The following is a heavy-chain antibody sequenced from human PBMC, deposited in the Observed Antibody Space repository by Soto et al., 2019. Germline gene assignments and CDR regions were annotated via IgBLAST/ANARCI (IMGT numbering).Heavy chain of an antibody. CDR1: GGSISSGGYS. CDR2: IYHSGST. CDR3: ARLDHYYGSAAPGFDP. V-gene: IGHV4-30-2*01. D-gene: IGHD3-10*01. J-gene: IGHJ5*02. Sequence: SDTLSLTCAVSGGSISSGGYSWSWIRQPPGKGLEWIGYIYHSGSTYYNPSLKSRVTISVDRSKNQFSLKLSSVTAADTAVYYCARLDHYYGSAAPGFDPWGQGTLVTVSS.